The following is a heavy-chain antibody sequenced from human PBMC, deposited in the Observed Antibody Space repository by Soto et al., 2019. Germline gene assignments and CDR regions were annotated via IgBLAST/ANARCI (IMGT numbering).Heavy chain of an antibody. CDR2: MKQDGSEK. Sequence: GGSLRLSCAASGFTFSSYWMSWVRQAPGKGLEWVANMKQDGSEKYYVDSVKGRFTISRDNAKNSLYLQMNSLRAEDTAVYYCARVGYSYGLLENWFDPWGQGTLVTVSS. D-gene: IGHD5-18*01. V-gene: IGHV3-7*01. CDR3: ARVGYSYGLLENWFDP. J-gene: IGHJ5*02. CDR1: GFTFSSYW.